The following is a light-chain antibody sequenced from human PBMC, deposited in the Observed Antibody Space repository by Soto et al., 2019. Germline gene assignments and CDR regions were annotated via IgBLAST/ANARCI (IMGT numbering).Light chain of an antibody. J-gene: IGKJ1*01. CDR2: GTS. V-gene: IGKV1-6*01. CDR1: QAIRTE. CDR3: QQDYSYPRT. Sequence: AIQMTQSPSSLSASVGDRVIITCRASQAIRTELGWYQQRPGKAPKLLIYGTSNLQSGVPSRFSGSGSGTDFTLTIHGLQPEDFATYYCQQDYSYPRTFGQGTKVDVK.